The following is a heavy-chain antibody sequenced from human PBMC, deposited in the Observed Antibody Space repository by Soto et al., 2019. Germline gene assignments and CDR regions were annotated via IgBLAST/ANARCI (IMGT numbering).Heavy chain of an antibody. V-gene: IGHV3-23*01. J-gene: IGHJ5*02. D-gene: IGHD3-3*01. Sequence: GGSLRLSCAASGFTFSSYSMCWVRQAPGKGLEWVSLITAGGDTTYYADSVKGRLTISRDNSKNTLYLQINSLRAEDTALYYCARSQGYYESWGQGTLVTLSS. CDR1: GFTFSSYS. CDR3: ARSQGYYES. CDR2: ITAGGDTT.